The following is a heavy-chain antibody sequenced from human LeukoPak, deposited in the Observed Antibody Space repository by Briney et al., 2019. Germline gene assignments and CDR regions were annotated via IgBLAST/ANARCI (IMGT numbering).Heavy chain of an antibody. D-gene: IGHD1-26*01. CDR3: ARQGYTVSYYFLDY. J-gene: IGHJ4*02. CDR1: GGSMRSYW. Sequence: PSETLSLTCDVSGGSMRSYWWGWVRQPAGKGLEWIGRVYPTGSTRFNPSLKSRLTMSMDTSTNQFSMKLTSVTAADTALYFCARQGYTVSYYFLDYWSQGTLVTVSS. CDR2: VYPTGST. V-gene: IGHV4-4*07.